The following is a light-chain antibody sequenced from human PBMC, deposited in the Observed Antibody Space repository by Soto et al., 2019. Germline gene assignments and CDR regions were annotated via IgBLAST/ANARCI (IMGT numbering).Light chain of an antibody. Sequence: QSVLTQPASVSGSPGQSITISCTGSSSDVGNYDLVSWYQQHPGKAPNLLIYEVSKRPSEVSDRFSGSKSGNTASLTISGLQAEDEADYYCCSYAGRSTYVFGTGTKVTVL. CDR3: CSYAGRSTYV. V-gene: IGLV2-23*02. J-gene: IGLJ1*01. CDR1: SSDVGNYDL. CDR2: EVS.